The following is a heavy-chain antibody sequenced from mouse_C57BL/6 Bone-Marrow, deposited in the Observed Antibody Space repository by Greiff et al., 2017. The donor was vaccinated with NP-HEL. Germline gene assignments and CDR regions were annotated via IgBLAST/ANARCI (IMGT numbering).Heavy chain of an antibody. V-gene: IGHV2-6-1*01. J-gene: IGHJ1*03. D-gene: IGHD1-1*01. CDR2: IWSDGST. CDR1: GFSLTSYG. CDR3: ARHGGSSYSWYFDV. Sequence: QVQLQQSGPGLVAPSQSLSITCTVSGFSLTSYGVHWVRQPPGKGLEWLVVIWSDGSTTYNSALKSRLSISKDNSKSQVFLKMNSLQTDDTAMYYCARHGGSSYSWYFDVWGTGTTVTVSS.